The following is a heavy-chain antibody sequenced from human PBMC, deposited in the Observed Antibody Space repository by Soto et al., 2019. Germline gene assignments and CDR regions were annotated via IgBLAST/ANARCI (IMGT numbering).Heavy chain of an antibody. V-gene: IGHV4-59*08. Sequence: QVQLQESGPGLVKPSETLSLTCTVSGGSISSYYWSWIRQPPGKGLEWIGYIYYSGSTNYNPSLKSRVTISVDTSKNHFSLKLSSVTAADTAVYYCARTDYDILTGYLFDYWGQGTLVTVSS. D-gene: IGHD3-9*01. CDR1: GGSISSYY. CDR3: ARTDYDILTGYLFDY. J-gene: IGHJ4*02. CDR2: IYYSGST.